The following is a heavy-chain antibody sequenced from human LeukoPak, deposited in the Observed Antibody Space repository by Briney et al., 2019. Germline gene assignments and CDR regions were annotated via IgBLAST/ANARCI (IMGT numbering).Heavy chain of an antibody. D-gene: IGHD4-17*01. V-gene: IGHV3-23*01. CDR1: GFGLSNYA. Sequence: PGGSLRLSCTVSGFGLSNYAMSWVRQAPGKGLEWVSAISSSGSSTHYADSVKGRFTISRDNSKNTLYLQMNSLRAEDTAAYYCARGAYGDYDYWGQGTLVTVSS. CDR2: ISSSGSST. CDR3: ARGAYGDYDY. J-gene: IGHJ4*02.